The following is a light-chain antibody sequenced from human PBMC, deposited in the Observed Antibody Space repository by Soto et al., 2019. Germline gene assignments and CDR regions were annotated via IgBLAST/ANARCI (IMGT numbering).Light chain of an antibody. CDR2: KAS. V-gene: IGKV1-5*03. Sequence: DIQMTQSPSTLSASVGDRVTITCRASQSISSWLAWYQQKPGKAPKLLIHKASSLESGVPSRFSGSGSGTEFTLTISNLQPDDFATYYCQQHNSYPLTFGGGTKVELK. J-gene: IGKJ4*01. CDR1: QSISSW. CDR3: QQHNSYPLT.